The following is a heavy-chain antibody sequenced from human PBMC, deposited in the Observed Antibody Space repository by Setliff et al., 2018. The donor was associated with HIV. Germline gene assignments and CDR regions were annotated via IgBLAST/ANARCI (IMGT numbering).Heavy chain of an antibody. CDR3: VRHVSSSAVFDP. CDR1: GYSFTSYL. CDR2: IHPRDSDT. V-gene: IGHV5-51*01. J-gene: IGHJ5*02. D-gene: IGHD3-10*01. Sequence: GGYLKISCKGFGYSFTSYLIAWVRQTPGKGLEWMGNIHPRDSDTRYSPSFQGQVTLSVDKSISTAYLQWSSLKASDTAMYYCVRHVSSSAVFDPWGQGTLVTVSS.